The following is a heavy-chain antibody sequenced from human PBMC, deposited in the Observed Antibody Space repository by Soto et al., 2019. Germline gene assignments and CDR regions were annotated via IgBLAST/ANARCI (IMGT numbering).Heavy chain of an antibody. CDR3: ARHRYSRSSSCRNYYYDYMDV. CDR2: IYYSGST. D-gene: IGHD6-13*01. Sequence: SETLSLTCTVSGGSISSSSYYWGWIRQPPGKGLEWIGSIYYSGSTYYNPSLKSRVTISVDTSKNQFSLKLSSVTAADTAVYYCARHRYSRSSSCRNYYYDYMDVWGKGTMVTVSS. J-gene: IGHJ6*03. V-gene: IGHV4-39*01. CDR1: GGSISSSSYY.